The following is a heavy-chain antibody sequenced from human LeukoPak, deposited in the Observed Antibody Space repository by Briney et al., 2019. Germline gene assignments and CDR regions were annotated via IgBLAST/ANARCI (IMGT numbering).Heavy chain of an antibody. CDR2: INPYGTEK. Sequence: GGSLRLSCAASGLTFTDFWMNWVRLAPGRGLEWLANINPYGTEKYYVDSVKGRFAISRDNAKNEVYLEMNSLRAEDTGVYYCSGRNSSRSPRAYWGQGALVSVSS. CDR1: GLTFTDFW. V-gene: IGHV3-7*01. CDR3: SGRNSSRSPRAY. D-gene: IGHD1-14*01. J-gene: IGHJ4*02.